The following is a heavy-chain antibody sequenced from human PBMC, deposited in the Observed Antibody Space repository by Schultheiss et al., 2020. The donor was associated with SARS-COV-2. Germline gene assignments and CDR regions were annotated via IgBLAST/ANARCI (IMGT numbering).Heavy chain of an antibody. D-gene: IGHD3-22*01. CDR3: ARQTYYYDSSGYPDAFDI. CDR1: GFTFSSYA. J-gene: IGHJ3*02. Sequence: GGSLRLSCAASGFTFSSYAMSWVRQAPGKGLEWVSAISGSGGSTYYADSVKGRFTISRDNAKNSLYLQMNSLRAEDTAVYYCARQTYYYDSSGYPDAFDIWGQGTMVTVSS. V-gene: IGHV3-23*01. CDR2: ISGSGGST.